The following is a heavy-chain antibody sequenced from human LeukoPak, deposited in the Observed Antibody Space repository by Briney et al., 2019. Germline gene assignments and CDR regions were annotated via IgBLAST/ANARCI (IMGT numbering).Heavy chain of an antibody. Sequence: GGSLRLSCAASGFTFSSYGMHWVRQAPGKGLEGVAVIWYDGSNKYYADSVKGRFTISRDNSKNTLYLQMNSLRAEDTAVYYCAKDWDSSLYFDYWGQGTLVTVSS. CDR3: AKDWDSSLYFDY. D-gene: IGHD6-13*01. J-gene: IGHJ4*02. CDR2: IWYDGSNK. CDR1: GFTFSSYG. V-gene: IGHV3-33*06.